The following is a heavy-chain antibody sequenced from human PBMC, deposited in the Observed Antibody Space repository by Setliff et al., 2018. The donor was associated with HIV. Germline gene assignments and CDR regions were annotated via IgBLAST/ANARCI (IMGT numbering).Heavy chain of an antibody. V-gene: IGHV1-24*01. CDR1: GYTLTELS. Sequence: ASVKVSCKVSGYTLTELSMHWVRQAPGKGLEWMGGFDPEDGETIYAQKFQGRVTMTEDTSTDTAYMELSSLRSEDTAVYYCATDRGGEYGDHPTRHYYYGMDVWGQGTTVTVSS. CDR2: FDPEDGET. D-gene: IGHD4-17*01. CDR3: ATDRGGEYGDHPTRHYYYGMDV. J-gene: IGHJ6*02.